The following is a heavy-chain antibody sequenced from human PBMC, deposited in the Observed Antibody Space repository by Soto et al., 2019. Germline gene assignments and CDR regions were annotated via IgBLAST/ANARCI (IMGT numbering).Heavy chain of an antibody. CDR2: ISYDGSNK. CDR1: GFTFSSYA. CDR3: ARDQTIVSGSAFDY. J-gene: IGHJ4*02. Sequence: GGSLRLSCAASGFTFSSYAMHWVRQVPGKGLEWVAFISYDGSNKYYAYSVKGRFTISRDNSKNTMYMQMNRLRAEYTSVYYCARDQTIVSGSAFDYWGQGTLVTVSS. V-gene: IGHV3-30*04. D-gene: IGHD3-16*01.